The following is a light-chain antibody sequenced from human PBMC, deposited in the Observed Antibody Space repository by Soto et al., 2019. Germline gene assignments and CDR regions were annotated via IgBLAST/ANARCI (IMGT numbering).Light chain of an antibody. J-gene: IGKJ1*01. CDR1: QSVSSY. Sequence: EIMLTQSPGTLSLSPGERATLSCRASQSVSSYLAWYQQKPGQAPRRIIFGASIRATGIPDRFSGSGSGTDFTLTISGLEPEDVAVYYCQQYGSSPSTLGQGTKVDIK. CDR3: QQYGSSPST. V-gene: IGKV3-20*01. CDR2: GAS.